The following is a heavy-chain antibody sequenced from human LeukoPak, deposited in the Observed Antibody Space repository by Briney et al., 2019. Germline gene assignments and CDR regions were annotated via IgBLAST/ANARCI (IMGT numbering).Heavy chain of an antibody. CDR2: IYPGDSDT. CDR1: GYSFTSYW. CDR3: ARLYYGSGSYSWYYYYYMDV. V-gene: IGHV5-51*01. Sequence: KPGESLKISCKGSGYSFTSYWIGWVRQMPGKGLVWMGIIYPGDSDTRYSPSFQGQVTISADKSISTAYLQWSSLKASDTAMYYCARLYYGSGSYSWYYYYYMDVWGKGTTVTVSS. J-gene: IGHJ6*03. D-gene: IGHD3-10*01.